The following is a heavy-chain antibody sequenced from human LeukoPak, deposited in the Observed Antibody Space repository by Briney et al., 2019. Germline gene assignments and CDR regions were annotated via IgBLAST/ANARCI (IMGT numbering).Heavy chain of an antibody. CDR1: GDSISSYY. V-gene: IGHV4-59*08. Sequence: SETLSLTCSVSGDSISSYYWSWIRQPPGKGLEWIGYIYYTGSTNYNPSLKSRVTISLDTSKNQFSLKLTSVTAADTAVYYCARYSYGGYHFDYWGRGTRVTVSS. J-gene: IGHJ4*02. CDR2: IYYTGST. CDR3: ARYSYGGYHFDY. D-gene: IGHD5-18*01.